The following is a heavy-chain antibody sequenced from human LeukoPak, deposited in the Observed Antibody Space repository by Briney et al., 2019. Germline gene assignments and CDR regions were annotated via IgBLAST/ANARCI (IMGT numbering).Heavy chain of an antibody. CDR1: GGTFSSYA. CDR3: ARDIPRSRSHIAAAGDDY. Sequence: ASVKVSCKASGGTFSSYAISWVRQAPGQGLEWMGGIIPIFGTANYAQKFQGRVTITTDESTSTVYMELSSLRSEDTAVYYCARDIPRSRSHIAAAGDDYWGQGTLVTVSS. V-gene: IGHV1-69*05. J-gene: IGHJ4*02. CDR2: IIPIFGTA. D-gene: IGHD6-13*01.